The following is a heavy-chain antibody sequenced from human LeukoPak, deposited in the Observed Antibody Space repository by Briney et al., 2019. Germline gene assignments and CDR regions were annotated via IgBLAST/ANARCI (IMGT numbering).Heavy chain of an antibody. Sequence: ASVKVSCKASGYTFTGHYTHWVRQAPGQGLEWMGWISAYNGNTNYAQKLQGRVTMTTDTSTSTAYMELRSLRSDDTAVYYCARDLPIVVVPAAISPHWLFDPWGQGTLVTVSS. CDR3: ARDLPIVVVPAAISPHWLFDP. CDR2: ISAYNGNT. D-gene: IGHD2-2*01. V-gene: IGHV1-18*04. J-gene: IGHJ5*02. CDR1: GYTFTGHY.